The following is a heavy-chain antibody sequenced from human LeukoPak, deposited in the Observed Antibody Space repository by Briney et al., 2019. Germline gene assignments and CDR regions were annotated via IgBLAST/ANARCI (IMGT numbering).Heavy chain of an antibody. CDR2: IYPGDSDT. Sequence: GESLQISCQGSGYSFTSYWIGWVRQMPGKGLEWMGIIYPGDSDTRYSPSFQGQVTISADKSISTAYLQWSSLKASDTAMYYCARHIVATISGFDYWGQGTLVTVSS. D-gene: IGHD5-12*01. CDR3: ARHIVATISGFDY. J-gene: IGHJ4*02. V-gene: IGHV5-51*01. CDR1: GYSFTSYW.